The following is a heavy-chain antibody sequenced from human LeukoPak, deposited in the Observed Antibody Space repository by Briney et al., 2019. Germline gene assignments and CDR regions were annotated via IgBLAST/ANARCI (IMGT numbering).Heavy chain of an antibody. J-gene: IGHJ4*02. Sequence: SETLSLTCTVSGASISGSGYYWVWIRQPPGKGLEWIGSIYSSGSTYYNAALQSRVNISIETSKNQISLRLNSVTAADTAVYYCAKFVHSSSWYDFFDYWGQGPLVTVSS. CDR3: AKFVHSSSWYDFFDY. CDR1: GASISGSGYY. V-gene: IGHV4-39*07. D-gene: IGHD6-13*01. CDR2: IYSSGST.